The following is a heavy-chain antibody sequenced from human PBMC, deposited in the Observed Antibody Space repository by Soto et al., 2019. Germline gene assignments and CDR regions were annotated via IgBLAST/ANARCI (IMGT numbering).Heavy chain of an antibody. J-gene: IGHJ4*02. D-gene: IGHD3-22*01. Sequence: QVQLVESGGGVVQPGRSLRLSCAASGFTFSSYGMHWVRQAPGKGLEWVAVISYDGSNKYYADSVKGRFTISRDNSKNTLYLQMNSLRAEDTAVYYCAKDYLDYYDSSGFDYWGQGTLVTVSS. V-gene: IGHV3-30*18. CDR2: ISYDGSNK. CDR3: AKDYLDYYDSSGFDY. CDR1: GFTFSSYG.